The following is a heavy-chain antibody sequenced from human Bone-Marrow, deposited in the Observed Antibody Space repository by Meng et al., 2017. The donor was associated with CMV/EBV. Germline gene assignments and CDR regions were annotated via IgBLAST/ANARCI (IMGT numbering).Heavy chain of an antibody. J-gene: IGHJ4*02. D-gene: IGHD1-26*01. Sequence: GGSLRLSCAASGFTFSSYAMSWVRQAPGKGLEWVSAISGSGGSTYYADSVKGRFTISRDNSKNTLYLQMNSLRAEDTAVYYCAKRGIVGATTSLYYFDYWGQGTLVTVSS. CDR2: ISGSGGST. CDR3: AKRGIVGATTSLYYFDY. CDR1: GFTFSSYA. V-gene: IGHV3-23*01.